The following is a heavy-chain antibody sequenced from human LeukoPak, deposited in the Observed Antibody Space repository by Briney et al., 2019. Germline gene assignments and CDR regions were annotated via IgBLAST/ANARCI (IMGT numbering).Heavy chain of an antibody. J-gene: IGHJ4*02. CDR1: GFTVSSNY. Sequence: PGGSLRLSCAASGFTVSSNYMSWVCQAPGKGLEWVSVIYSGGSTYYADSVKGRFTISRDNSKNTLYLQMNSLRAEDTAVYYCVGYFDWLLADYWGQGTVVSVSS. V-gene: IGHV3-66*02. CDR2: IYSGGST. CDR3: VGYFDWLLADY. D-gene: IGHD3-9*01.